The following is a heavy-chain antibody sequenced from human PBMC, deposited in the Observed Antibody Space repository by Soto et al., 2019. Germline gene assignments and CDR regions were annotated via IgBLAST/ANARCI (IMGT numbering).Heavy chain of an antibody. CDR2: IYYSGST. J-gene: IGHJ4*02. D-gene: IGHD3-3*01. CDR1: GGSISSSSYY. Sequence: SETLSLTCTVSGGSISSSSYYWGWIRQPPGKGLEWIGSIYYSGSTYYNPSLKSRVTISVDTSKNQFSLKLSSVTAADTAVYYCARLIYVLRFLEWLVYFDCWGQGTLVTVSS. CDR3: ARLIYVLRFLEWLVYFDC. V-gene: IGHV4-39*01.